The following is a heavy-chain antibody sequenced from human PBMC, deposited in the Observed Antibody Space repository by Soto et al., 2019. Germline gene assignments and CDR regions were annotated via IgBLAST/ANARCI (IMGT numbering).Heavy chain of an antibody. CDR1: GFTFSSYS. V-gene: IGHV3-48*02. D-gene: IGHD3-3*01. CDR2: ISSSSSTI. J-gene: IGHJ4*02. Sequence: GGSLRLSCAASGFTFSSYSMNWVRQAPGKGLEWVSYISSSSSTIYYADSVKGRFTISRDNAKNSLYLQMNSLRDEDTAVYYCARAGGEDVLRFLEWLLHNFDYWGQGTLVTVSS. CDR3: ARAGGEDVLRFLEWLLHNFDY.